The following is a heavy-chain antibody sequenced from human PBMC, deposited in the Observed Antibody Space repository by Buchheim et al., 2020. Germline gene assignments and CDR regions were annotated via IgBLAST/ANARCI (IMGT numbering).Heavy chain of an antibody. CDR3: ARAPGYCSGGSCYSIFSD. CDR2: IYHGGST. J-gene: IGHJ4*02. D-gene: IGHD2-15*01. Sequence: QVHLQQSGPGLVKPSGTLSLTCAVSGGSISSSNWWSWVRQPPGKGLEWIGEIYHGGSTNYNPSLKSRVTISEDKSKNQFSLTLNSVTAADTAMYYCARAPGYCSGGSCYSIFSDWGQGTL. CDR1: GGSISSSNW. V-gene: IGHV4-4*02.